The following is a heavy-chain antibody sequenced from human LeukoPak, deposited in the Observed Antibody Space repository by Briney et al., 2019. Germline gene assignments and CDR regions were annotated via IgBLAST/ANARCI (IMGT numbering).Heavy chain of an antibody. Sequence: GSLRLSCAASGFPFSSYAMSWVRQAPGKGLEWVSAISGSGGSTYYADSVKGRFTISRDNSKNTLYLQMNSLRAEDTAVYYCARGIVGATVRGAFDIWGQGTMVTVSS. CDR3: ARGIVGATVRGAFDI. CDR1: GFPFSSYA. D-gene: IGHD1-26*01. V-gene: IGHV3-23*01. J-gene: IGHJ3*02. CDR2: ISGSGGST.